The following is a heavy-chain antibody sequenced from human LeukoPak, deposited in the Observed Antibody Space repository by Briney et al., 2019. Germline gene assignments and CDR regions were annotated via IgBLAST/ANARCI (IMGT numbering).Heavy chain of an antibody. CDR1: GFTFSSYS. V-gene: IGHV3-21*01. J-gene: IGHJ4*02. D-gene: IGHD5-12*01. Sequence: GGSLRLSCAASGFTFSSYSMNWVRQAPGKGLEWVSSISSSSSYIYYADSVKGRFTISRDNAKNSLYLQMNGLRAEDTAVYYCARDGYDHKYYFDYWGQGTLVTVSS. CDR3: ARDGYDHKYYFDY. CDR2: ISSSSSYI.